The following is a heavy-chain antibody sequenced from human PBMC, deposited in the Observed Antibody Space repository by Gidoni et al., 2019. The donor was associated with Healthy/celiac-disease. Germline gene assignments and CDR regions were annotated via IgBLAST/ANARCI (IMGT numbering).Heavy chain of an antibody. CDR3: AKGGAYYYGSGSYSFDY. CDR1: GFTFSSYG. J-gene: IGHJ4*02. Sequence: QVQLVESGGGVVQPGRSLRLSCAASGFTFSSYGMHWVRQAPGKGLEWVAVISYDGSNKYYADSVKGRFTISRDNSKNTLYLQMNSLRAEDTAVYYCAKGGAYYYGSGSYSFDYWGQGTLVTVSS. V-gene: IGHV3-30*18. CDR2: ISYDGSNK. D-gene: IGHD3-10*01.